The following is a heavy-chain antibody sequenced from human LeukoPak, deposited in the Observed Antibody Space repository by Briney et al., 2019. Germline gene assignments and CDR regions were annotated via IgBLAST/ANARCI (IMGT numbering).Heavy chain of an antibody. D-gene: IGHD1-26*01. CDR3: ARDFDQYSGRFGGFGHDF. J-gene: IGHJ4*02. Sequence: SVKVSCKASGYTFTSYGINWVRQAPGQGLEWMGWISAYNGNTNYAQRLQGRVTMTTDTPTSTAYMELRSLRSDDTAVYYCARDFDQYSGRFGGFGHDFWGQGTLVTVSS. CDR2: ISAYNGNT. V-gene: IGHV1-18*01. CDR1: GYTFTSYG.